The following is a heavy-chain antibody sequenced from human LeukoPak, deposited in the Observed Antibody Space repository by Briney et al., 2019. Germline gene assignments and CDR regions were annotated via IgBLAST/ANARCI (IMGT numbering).Heavy chain of an antibody. V-gene: IGHV4-39*01. CDR3: XXXYDILTGYYYIYNY. CDR1: GGSISTYSYY. J-gene: IGHJ4*02. D-gene: IGHD3-9*01. CDR2: IYHSGTT. Sequence: KPPETLSLTCTVSGGSISTYSYYWGWIRQPPGKGLEWIGVIYHSGTTYYNPSLQSRVTISVDTSKNQFSLRLSSVTAADTAVYXXXXXYDILTGYYYIYNYWGQGTLVTVSS.